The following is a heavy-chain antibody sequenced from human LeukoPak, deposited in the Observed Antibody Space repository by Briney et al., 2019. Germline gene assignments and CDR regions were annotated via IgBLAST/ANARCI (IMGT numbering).Heavy chain of an antibody. J-gene: IGHJ4*02. Sequence: GGSLRLSCAASGFTFSSYAMCWVRQAPGTGLEWVSGLGGSGERTFYADSVKGRFTISRDNSKNTLYLQMSSLRAEDTAVYYCAKDVAVAGTFDLWGQGALVIVSS. D-gene: IGHD6-19*01. CDR2: LGGSGERT. CDR1: GFTFSSYA. CDR3: AKDVAVAGTFDL. V-gene: IGHV3-23*01.